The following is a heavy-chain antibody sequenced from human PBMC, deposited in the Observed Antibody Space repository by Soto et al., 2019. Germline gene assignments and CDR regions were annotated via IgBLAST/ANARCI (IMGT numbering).Heavy chain of an antibody. CDR3: AREATYYYDSSGYYYDY. V-gene: IGHV4-59*01. CDR1: GGSISSYY. D-gene: IGHD3-22*01. Sequence: PXXTLSLTCTVSGGSISSYYWSWILQPPGKGLEWIGYIYYSGSTNYNPSLKSRVTISVDTSKNQFSLKLSSVTAADQAVYYCAREATYYYDSSGYYYDYWGQGTLVTVSS. CDR2: IYYSGST. J-gene: IGHJ4*02.